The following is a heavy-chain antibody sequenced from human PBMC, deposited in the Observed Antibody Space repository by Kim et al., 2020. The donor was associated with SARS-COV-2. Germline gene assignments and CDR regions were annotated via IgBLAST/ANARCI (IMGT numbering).Heavy chain of an antibody. Sequence: NPSLKRRVTISVDTSKNQFSLKLNFVTAADTAMYYCVRLGCSATSCTTFDYWGQGTLVTVSS. CDR3: VRLGCSATSCTTFDY. D-gene: IGHD2-2*01. J-gene: IGHJ4*02. V-gene: IGHV4-59*08.